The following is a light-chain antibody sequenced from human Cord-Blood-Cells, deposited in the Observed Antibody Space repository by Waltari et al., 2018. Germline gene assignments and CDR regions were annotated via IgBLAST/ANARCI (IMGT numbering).Light chain of an antibody. CDR3: QKRSNG. J-gene: IGKJ4*01. CDR1: QSVSSY. V-gene: IGKV3-11*01. CDR2: DAS. Sequence: EIVLTQSPATLSLSPGERATLSCRASQSVSSYLAWYQQNPGQAPRLLIYDASNRATGIPARFSGSGSGTDFTLTISSLEPEDFAVYYCQKRSNGFGGGTKVEIK.